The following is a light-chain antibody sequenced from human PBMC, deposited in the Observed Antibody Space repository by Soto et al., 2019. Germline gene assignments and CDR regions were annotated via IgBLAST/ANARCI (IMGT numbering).Light chain of an antibody. CDR1: QSVSSN. CDR3: QQRSNWFIT. V-gene: IGKV3-11*01. J-gene: IGKJ5*01. CDR2: DAS. Sequence: EIVFTQSPATLSVSPGERATLSCRASQSVSSNLAWYQQKPGQAPRLLIYDASNWATGIPARFSGSGSGTDFTLTISSLETEEFAVYYCQQRSNWFITFGQGTRREIK.